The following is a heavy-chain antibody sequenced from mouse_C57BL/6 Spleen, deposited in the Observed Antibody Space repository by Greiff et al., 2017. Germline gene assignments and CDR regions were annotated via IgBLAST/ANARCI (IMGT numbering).Heavy chain of an antibody. CDR3: ARAPSIYYDYGYYAMDY. D-gene: IGHD2-4*01. Sequence: QVQLQQPGAELVKPGASVKMSCKASGYTFTSYWITWVKQRPGQGLEWIGDIYPGSGSTNYNEKFKSKATLTVDTSSITAYRQLSSLTSEDSAVYYCARAPSIYYDYGYYAMDYWGQGTSVTVSS. CDR2: IYPGSGST. CDR1: GYTFTSYW. V-gene: IGHV1-55*01. J-gene: IGHJ4*01.